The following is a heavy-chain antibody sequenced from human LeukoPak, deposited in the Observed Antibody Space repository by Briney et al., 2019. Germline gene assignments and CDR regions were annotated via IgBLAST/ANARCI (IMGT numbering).Heavy chain of an antibody. J-gene: IGHJ3*02. Sequence: VRISCRAPGGSFSSYGFSWVRQASEQELGWMGGSILIFGTANYAQKFQGRVTITADKSTSTAYMELSSLRSEDTAVYYCATALILGYCSSTSCKEVADAFDIWGQGTMVTVSS. V-gene: IGHV1-69*06. CDR3: ATALILGYCSSTSCKEVADAFDI. CDR2: SILIFGTA. CDR1: GGSFSSYG. D-gene: IGHD2-2*01.